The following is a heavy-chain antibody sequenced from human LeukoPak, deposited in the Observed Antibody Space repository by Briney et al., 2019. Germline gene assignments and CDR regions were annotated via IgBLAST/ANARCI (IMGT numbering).Heavy chain of an antibody. D-gene: IGHD1-26*01. Sequence: GGSLRLSCAASGFTFSSSAMSWVRQAPGKGLEWVSSITDSGDGTYYADSVKGRFTISRDDSKNTLYLQMNSLRVEDTAVYYCAKDSPVATRWGQGTLVTVSS. CDR3: AKDSPVATR. J-gene: IGHJ4*02. CDR1: GFTFSSSA. CDR2: ITDSGDGT. V-gene: IGHV3-23*01.